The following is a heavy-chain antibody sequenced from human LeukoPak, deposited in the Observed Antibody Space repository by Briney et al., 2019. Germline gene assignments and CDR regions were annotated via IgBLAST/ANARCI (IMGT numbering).Heavy chain of an antibody. Sequence: ASVKVSCKASGYTFTNYYIHWVRQAPGQGLECMGWINPNSGGTNYAQKFQGRVTMTRDTSISTAYMELSRLRSDDTAVYYCAIPQLIAVAGGFDYWGQGTLVTVSS. V-gene: IGHV1-2*02. CDR1: GYTFTNYY. J-gene: IGHJ4*02. CDR3: AIPQLIAVAGGFDY. CDR2: INPNSGGT. D-gene: IGHD6-19*01.